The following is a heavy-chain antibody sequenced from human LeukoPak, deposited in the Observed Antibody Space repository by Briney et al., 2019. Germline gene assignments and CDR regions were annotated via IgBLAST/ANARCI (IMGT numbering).Heavy chain of an antibody. CDR3: AFLLDY. D-gene: IGHD2/OR15-2a*01. Sequence: SETLSLTCTVSGGSISSHYWSWIRQPPGKGLEWIGYIHYSGSTYYNPSLKSRVTISVDTSKNQFSLKLSSVTAADTAVYYCAFLLDYWGQGTLVTVSS. CDR1: GGSISSHY. V-gene: IGHV4-59*04. J-gene: IGHJ4*02. CDR2: IHYSGST.